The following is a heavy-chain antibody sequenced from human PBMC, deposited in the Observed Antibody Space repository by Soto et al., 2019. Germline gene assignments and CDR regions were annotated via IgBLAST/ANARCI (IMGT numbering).Heavy chain of an antibody. V-gene: IGHV3-23*01. D-gene: IGHD2-21*02. Sequence: GGSLRLSCAASGFTFSTYAMTWVRQAPGKWLEWVATISGSNGHTDYADSVKGRFTISRDNSKNTLYLQMNSLRVEDTAVYFCAKSETSVVTWYFDYWGQGXQVTVYS. J-gene: IGHJ4*02. CDR2: ISGSNGHT. CDR3: AKSETSVVTWYFDY. CDR1: GFTFSTYA.